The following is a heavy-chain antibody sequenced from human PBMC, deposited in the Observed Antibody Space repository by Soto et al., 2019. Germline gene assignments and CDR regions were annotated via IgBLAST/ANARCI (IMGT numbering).Heavy chain of an antibody. CDR1: GGSFSGYY. V-gene: IGHV4-34*01. Sequence: SETLSLTCAVYGGSFSGYYWSWIRQPPGKGLEWIGEINHSGSTNYNPSLKSRVTISVDTSKNQFSLKLSSVTAADTAVYYCARLGGIAAAGSNFDYWGQGTLVTVSS. J-gene: IGHJ4*02. CDR2: INHSGST. CDR3: ARLGGIAAAGSNFDY. D-gene: IGHD6-13*01.